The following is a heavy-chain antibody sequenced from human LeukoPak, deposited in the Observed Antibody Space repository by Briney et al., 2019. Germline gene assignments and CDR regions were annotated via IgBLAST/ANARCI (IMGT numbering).Heavy chain of an antibody. CDR2: IYYSGTT. J-gene: IGHJ4*02. V-gene: IGHV4-59*12. CDR3: ARHLSPYSSSIDFDY. CDR1: GGSISSYY. D-gene: IGHD6-6*01. Sequence: PSETLSLTCTVSGGSISSYYWNWIRQPPGKGLEWIGYIYYSGTTNYNPSLKSRASMSVDTSKNQFSLKLSSVTAADTAVYYCARHLSPYSSSIDFDYWGQGTLVTVSS.